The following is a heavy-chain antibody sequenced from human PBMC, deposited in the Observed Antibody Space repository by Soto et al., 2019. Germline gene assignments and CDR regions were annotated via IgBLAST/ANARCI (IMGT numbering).Heavy chain of an antibody. CDR3: AKDRGIIVKAGDAFDV. D-gene: IGHD3-16*02. V-gene: IGHV3-23*01. CDR2: ISDSGDRT. CDR1: GFTLSMSA. J-gene: IGHJ3*01. Sequence: ETLSLTCTVSGFTLSMSAVNWVRQAPGKGLEWVSYISDSGDRTYYADSVKGRFTISRDRSKNTVSLQMDSLRAEDTAVYYCAKDRGIIVKAGDAFDVWGQGTKVTVSS.